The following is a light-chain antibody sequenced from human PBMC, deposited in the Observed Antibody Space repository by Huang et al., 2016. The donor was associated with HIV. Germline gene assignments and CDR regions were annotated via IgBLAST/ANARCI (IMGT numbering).Light chain of an antibody. V-gene: IGKV3-15*01. CDR1: QSVSSD. CDR2: GAS. J-gene: IGKJ1*01. CDR3: QQYNDWPRT. Sequence: EIVMTQSPDTLSVSPGERPTLSCRASQSVSSDVAWYQVRPGQPPRLLIYGASTRATDIPARFSGSGSGTEFSLTSSSLQSEDFGVYYCQQYNDWPRTFGQGTKVEIK.